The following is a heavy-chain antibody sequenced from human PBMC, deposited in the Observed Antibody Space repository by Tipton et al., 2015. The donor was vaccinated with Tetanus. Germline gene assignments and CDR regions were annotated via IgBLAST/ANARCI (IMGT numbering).Heavy chain of an antibody. D-gene: IGHD3-10*01. CDR2: ITPIFGTT. CDR3: ATFYYGSGSYRGGLRKFDY. Sequence: QSGPEVKKPGSSVKVSCKASGGTFTNYALSWVRQAPGQGLEWVGGITPIFGTTNSAPKFQGRVTITADESTNTAYMEMSSLRSEDTAVYYCATFYYGSGSYRGGLRKFDYWGQGTLVTVSS. J-gene: IGHJ4*02. V-gene: IGHV1-69*01. CDR1: GGTFTNYA.